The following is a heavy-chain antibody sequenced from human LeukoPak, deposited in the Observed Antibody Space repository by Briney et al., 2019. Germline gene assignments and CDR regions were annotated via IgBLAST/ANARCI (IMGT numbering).Heavy chain of an antibody. D-gene: IGHD7-27*01. J-gene: IGHJ4*02. V-gene: IGHV3-30*18. CDR3: AKDANWGRGIFDY. CDR2: ISYDGSNK. CDR1: GFTFSSYG. Sequence: GGSLRLSCAASGFTFSSYGMHWVRQAPGKGLEWVAVISYDGSNKYYADSVKGRFTISRDNSKNTLYLQMNSLRAEDTAVYYCAKDANWGRGIFDYWGQGTLVTVSS.